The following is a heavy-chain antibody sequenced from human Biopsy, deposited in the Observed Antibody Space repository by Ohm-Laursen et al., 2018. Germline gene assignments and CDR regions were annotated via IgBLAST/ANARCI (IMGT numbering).Heavy chain of an antibody. CDR2: ISSSGNFM. CDR1: GFTFSPYT. CDR3: ARIFLVGVTPGYGMDV. J-gene: IGHJ6*02. V-gene: IGHV3-21*01. Sequence: SLRLSCSAPGFTFSPYTMTWVRQAPGKGLEWVSSISSSGNFMYYTDSVNGRFTISRDNAKNSLYLQMNSLRAEDTALYYCARIFLVGVTPGYGMDVWGQGTTVTVSS. D-gene: IGHD1-26*01.